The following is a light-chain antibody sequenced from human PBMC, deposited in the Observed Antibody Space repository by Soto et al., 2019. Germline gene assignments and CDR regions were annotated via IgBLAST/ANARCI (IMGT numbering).Light chain of an antibody. Sequence: IEMTQSPATLSVFPGDRATLSCRASQSVRNNLAWYQRRPGQAPRLLIYGASTRATGIPARFSGSGSGTDFTLTISSLQSEDFAVYYCQQYNDWPPWTFGQGTKVEIK. J-gene: IGKJ1*01. CDR3: QQYNDWPPWT. V-gene: IGKV3-15*01. CDR2: GAS. CDR1: QSVRNN.